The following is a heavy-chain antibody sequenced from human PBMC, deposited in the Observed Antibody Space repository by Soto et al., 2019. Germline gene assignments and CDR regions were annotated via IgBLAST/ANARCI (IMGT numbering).Heavy chain of an antibody. V-gene: IGHV3-23*01. J-gene: IGHJ2*01. CDR3: AKDLYYYGISGSPPLWYFDL. CDR1: GFTFSSYA. CDR2: ISGSGGST. D-gene: IGHD3-22*01. Sequence: EVQLLESGGGLVQPGGSLRLSCAASGFTFSSYAMSWVRQAPGKGLEWVSAISGSGGSTYYADSVKGRFTISRDNSKNTLYLQMNSLRAEDTAVYYCAKDLYYYGISGSPPLWYFDLWGRGTLVTVSS.